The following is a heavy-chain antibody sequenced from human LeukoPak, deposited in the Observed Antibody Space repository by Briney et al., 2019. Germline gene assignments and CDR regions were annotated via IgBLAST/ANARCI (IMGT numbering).Heavy chain of an antibody. D-gene: IGHD6-19*01. V-gene: IGHV4-39*01. J-gene: IGHJ4*02. CDR1: GGSMSSSSYY. CDR2: IYYSGRT. Sequence: AETLSLTCTVSGGSMSSSSYYWGWIRQPPGKGLEWFGRIYYSGRTHYNPSLKSRVTISVDTSKNQFSLKCSAVTAADTAVYYGARLIAVAGCFDYWGQGTLVTVSS. CDR3: ARLIAVAGCFDY.